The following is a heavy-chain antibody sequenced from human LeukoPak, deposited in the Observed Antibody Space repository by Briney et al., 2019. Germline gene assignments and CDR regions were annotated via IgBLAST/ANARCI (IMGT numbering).Heavy chain of an antibody. V-gene: IGHV4-59*01. CDR1: GVSMQHSY. CDR3: ARGSRYKPDFFDD. J-gene: IGHJ4*02. Sequence: PSETLSLTCSVSGVSMQHSYWTWIRQPPEKGLEWIGYVYDNGNSNSRSSLRSRVSMSVDTSKNEFSLKLSSVTAADTAVYFCARGSRYKPDFFDDWGLGTPVTVSS. CDR2: VYDNGNS. D-gene: IGHD3-3*01.